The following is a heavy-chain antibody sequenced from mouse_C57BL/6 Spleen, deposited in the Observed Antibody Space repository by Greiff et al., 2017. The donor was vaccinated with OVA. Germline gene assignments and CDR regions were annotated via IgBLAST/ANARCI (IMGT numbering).Heavy chain of an antibody. J-gene: IGHJ2*01. V-gene: IGHV3-6*01. D-gene: IGHD3-1*01. CDR1: GYSITSGYY. CDR3: ASSSDYFDY. CDR2: ISYDGSN. Sequence: EVKLVESGPGLVKPSQSLSLTCSVTGYSITSGYYWNWIRQFPGNKLEWMGYISYDGSNNYNPSLKNRISITRDTSKNQFFLKLNSVTTEDAATYYCASSSDYFDYWGQGTTLTVSS.